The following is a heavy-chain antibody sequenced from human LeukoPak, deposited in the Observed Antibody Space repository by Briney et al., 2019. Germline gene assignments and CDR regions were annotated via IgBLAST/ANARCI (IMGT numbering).Heavy chain of an antibody. D-gene: IGHD1-26*01. Sequence: GGSLRLSCAASGFTFSSYAMSWVRQAPGKGLEWVSAISGSGGSTYYADSVKDRFTISRDNSKNTLYLQMNSLRAEDTAVYYCAKDRQWELLPTGVDYWGQGTLVTDSS. CDR2: ISGSGGST. J-gene: IGHJ4*02. CDR1: GFTFSSYA. CDR3: AKDRQWELLPTGVDY. V-gene: IGHV3-23*01.